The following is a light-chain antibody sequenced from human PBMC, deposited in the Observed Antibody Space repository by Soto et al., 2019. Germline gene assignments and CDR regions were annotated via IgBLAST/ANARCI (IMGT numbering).Light chain of an antibody. CDR1: SSDVGGYNY. V-gene: IGLV2-11*01. J-gene: IGLJ1*01. CDR2: DVT. CDR3: CSFADTFYV. Sequence: QSALTQPRSVSGSPGQSVTISCTGTSSDVGGYNYVSWYQHQPGKAPKLMIYDVTKRPSGVPDRFSGSKSGNTASLTISGLQTEDEADYYCCSFADTFYVFGTGTKVTVL.